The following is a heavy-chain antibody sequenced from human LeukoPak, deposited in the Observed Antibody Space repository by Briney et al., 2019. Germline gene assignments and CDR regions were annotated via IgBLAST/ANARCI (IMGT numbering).Heavy chain of an antibody. Sequence: SETLSLTCTVSGVSISSYYWSWVRQPPGKGLEWVGYIYSSGSTNYNPSLKSRVTISVDTSNNQFSLKLTSVTAADTAISYCARERKITVKPLEYWGQGTLVTVSS. CDR3: ARERKITVKPLEY. CDR2: IYSSGST. D-gene: IGHD4-11*01. V-gene: IGHV4-59*01. J-gene: IGHJ4*02. CDR1: GVSISSYY.